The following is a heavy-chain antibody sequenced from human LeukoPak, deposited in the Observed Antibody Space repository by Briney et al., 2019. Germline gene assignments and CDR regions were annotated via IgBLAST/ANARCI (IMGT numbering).Heavy chain of an antibody. V-gene: IGHV3-23*01. D-gene: IGHD2-21*02. CDR1: GFTSSSYA. Sequence: PGGSLRLSCAASGFTSSSYAMSWVRQAPGEGLEWVAAISGSGSNTFYADSVKGRFTISRDNSKNTLYLQMNSLRAEDTAVYYCARLQGDSKYYYYYGMDVWGQGTTVTVSS. CDR2: ISGSGSNT. J-gene: IGHJ6*02. CDR3: ARLQGDSKYYYYYGMDV.